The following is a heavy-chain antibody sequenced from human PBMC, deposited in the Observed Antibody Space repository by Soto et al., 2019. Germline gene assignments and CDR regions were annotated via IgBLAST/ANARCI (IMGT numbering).Heavy chain of an antibody. CDR2: ISWDGSTT. J-gene: IGHJ6*02. CDR3: AKDAGRYPSAYFYGIHV. D-gene: IGHD1-26*01. V-gene: IGHV3-43*01. Sequence: GGSLRLSCAASGFTFGDYTIHWVRQAPGKGLEWVSLISWDGSTTYYADSVKGRFTISRDNSKNSLYLQMNSLTAADTALYYCAKDAGRYPSAYFYGIHVWGQGTTVTVSS. CDR1: GFTFGDYT.